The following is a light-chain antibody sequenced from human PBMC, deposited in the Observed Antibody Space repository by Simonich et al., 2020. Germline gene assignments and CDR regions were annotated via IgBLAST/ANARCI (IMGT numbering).Light chain of an antibody. V-gene: IGLV2-23*01. CDR1: SSDVGSYNL. CDR2: EGS. CDR3: CSYAGSSTYVV. Sequence: QSALTQPASVSGSPGQSITISCPGTSSDVGSYNLVSWYQQHPGKAPKLMIYEGSKRPSGVSNRVSGSKSGNTASLTISGLQAEDEADYYCCSYAGSSTYVVFGGGTKLTVL. J-gene: IGLJ2*01.